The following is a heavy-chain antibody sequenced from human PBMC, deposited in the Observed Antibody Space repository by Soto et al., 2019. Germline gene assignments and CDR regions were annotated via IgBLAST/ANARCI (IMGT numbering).Heavy chain of an antibody. CDR3: ATDDGWVATSTLSN. CDR2: FDPDDGET. D-gene: IGHD5-12*01. CDR1: GYTFTSYA. V-gene: IGHV1-24*01. Sequence: ASVKLSCKASGYTFTSYAMHWVRQAPGQRLEWMGCFDPDDGETIYAQKFQGRVTMTEDTSTDTAYMELSSLRSEDTAVYYCATDDGWVATSTLSNWGQGTLVTVSS. J-gene: IGHJ4*02.